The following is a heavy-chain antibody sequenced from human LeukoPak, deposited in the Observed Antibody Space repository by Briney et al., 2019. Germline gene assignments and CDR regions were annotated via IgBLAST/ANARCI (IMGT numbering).Heavy chain of an antibody. CDR1: GFTFSSYS. CDR2: ISSSSSYI. V-gene: IGHV3-21*01. Sequence: GGSPRLSCAASGFTFSSYSMNWVRQAPGKGLEWVSSISSSSSYIYYADSVKGRFTISRDNAKNSLYLQMNSLRAEDTAVYYCATQDIVVVVAATLYDAFDIWGQGTMVTVSS. CDR3: ATQDIVVVVAATLYDAFDI. J-gene: IGHJ3*02. D-gene: IGHD2-15*01.